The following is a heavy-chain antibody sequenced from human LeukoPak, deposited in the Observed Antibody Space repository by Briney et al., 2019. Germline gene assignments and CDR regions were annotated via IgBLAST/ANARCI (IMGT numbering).Heavy chain of an antibody. J-gene: IGHJ6*03. CDR2: INHSGST. CDR3: ARGRVRRITIFGSYYYMDV. D-gene: IGHD3-3*01. V-gene: IGHV4-34*01. Sequence: PSETLSLTCAVYGGSFSGYYWSWIRQPPGKGLEWIGEINHSGSTNYNPSLKRRVTISVDTSKNQFSLKLSSVTAADTAVYYCARGRVRRITIFGSYYYMDVWGKGTTVTVSS. CDR1: GGSFSGYY.